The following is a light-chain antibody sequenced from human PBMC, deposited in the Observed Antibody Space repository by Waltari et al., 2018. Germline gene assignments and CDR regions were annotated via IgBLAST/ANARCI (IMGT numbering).Light chain of an antibody. CDR3: CAYTRFATGV. CDR1: SGDVGGYNH. V-gene: IGLV2-14*01. CDR2: EVT. J-gene: IGLJ3*02. Sequence: QSALTQPASVSGSLGQSITISCTGTSGDVGGYNHVSWYQQHPGKAPNLMIYEVTSRPSGISNRFSASKSGNTASLTIPGLQAEDEADYYCCAYTRFATGVFGGGTKLTVL.